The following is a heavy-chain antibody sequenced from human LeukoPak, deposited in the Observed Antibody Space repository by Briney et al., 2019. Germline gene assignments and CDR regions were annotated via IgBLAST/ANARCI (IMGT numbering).Heavy chain of an antibody. CDR2: IIPIFGTA. V-gene: IGHV1-69*05. Sequence: SVKVSCKASGGTFSSYAISWVRQAPGQGLEWMGGIIPIFGTANYAQKFQGRVTMVRNTSISTAYMELSSLRSEDTAVYYCALYSGSYSLSGAFDFWGQGTMVTVSS. J-gene: IGHJ3*01. CDR3: ALYSGSYSLSGAFDF. D-gene: IGHD1-26*01. CDR1: GGTFSSYA.